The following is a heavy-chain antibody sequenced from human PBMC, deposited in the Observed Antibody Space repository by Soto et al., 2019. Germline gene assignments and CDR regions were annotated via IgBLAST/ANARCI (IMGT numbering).Heavy chain of an antibody. CDR3: AREGLIAAAGTGYYGMDV. J-gene: IGHJ6*02. Sequence: QVQLQESGPGLVKPSETLSLTCTVSGGSISSYYWSWIRQPPGKGLEWIGYIYYSGSTNYNPSLKSRVTLSVDTSKNQFSLKLSSVTAADTAVYYCAREGLIAAAGTGYYGMDVWGQGTTVTVSS. D-gene: IGHD6-13*01. CDR1: GGSISSYY. CDR2: IYYSGST. V-gene: IGHV4-59*01.